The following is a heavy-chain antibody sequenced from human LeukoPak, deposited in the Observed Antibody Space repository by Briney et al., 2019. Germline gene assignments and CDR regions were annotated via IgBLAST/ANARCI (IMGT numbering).Heavy chain of an antibody. J-gene: IGHJ4*02. V-gene: IGHV3-15*01. D-gene: IGHD2-15*01. Sequence: GGSLRLSCAASAFTFSNAWMNWVRQAPGKGLEWVGRIKSKTDGGTTDYAAPVKGRFTISRDDSKNALYLQMNSLKTEDTAVYYCTTEERVSSGYCSGGSCYIDYWGQGTLVTVSS. CDR1: AFTFSNAW. CDR3: TTEERVSSGYCSGGSCYIDY. CDR2: IKSKTDGGTT.